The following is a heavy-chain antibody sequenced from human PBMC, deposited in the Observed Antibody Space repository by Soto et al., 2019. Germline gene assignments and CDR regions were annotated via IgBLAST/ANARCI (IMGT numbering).Heavy chain of an antibody. CDR3: GGDILTGYFSKRDYYGMDV. CDR1: GGTFSSYA. CDR2: IIPTFGTA. J-gene: IGHJ6*02. Sequence: QVQLVQSGAEVKKPGSSVKVSCKASGGTFSSYAISWVRQAPGQGLEWMGGIIPTFGTANYAQKFQGRVTITADKSTSTAYMELSSLRSEDTAVYYCGGDILTGYFSKRDYYGMDVWGQGTTVTVSS. D-gene: IGHD3-9*01. V-gene: IGHV1-69*06.